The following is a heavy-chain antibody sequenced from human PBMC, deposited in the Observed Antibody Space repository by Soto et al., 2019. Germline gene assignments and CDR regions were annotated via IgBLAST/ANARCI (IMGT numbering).Heavy chain of an antibody. J-gene: IGHJ6*02. D-gene: IGHD2-15*01. Sequence: QVQLQESGPGLVKPSQTLSLTCSVSGGSISSGSYYRSWIRQHPGKGLEWIGYIYYSGSTDYNPSLKSRVTLSLDTSKNQFSLKLRSATAATTAVYSCARSQQSCNGGTCVSHFYSGMDVWGQGPRVTVSS. CDR2: IYYSGST. CDR3: ARSQQSCNGGTCVSHFYSGMDV. V-gene: IGHV4-31*03. CDR1: GGSISSGSYY.